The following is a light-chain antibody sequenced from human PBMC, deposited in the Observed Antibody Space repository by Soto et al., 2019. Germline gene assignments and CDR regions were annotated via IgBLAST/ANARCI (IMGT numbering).Light chain of an antibody. CDR3: QQYNNWPPIT. Sequence: EIMMTQSPATLSVSPGERATLSCRASQSVTNNLAWYQQKPGQAPRLLIYYASTRATSVPARFSGSGSGTEFTLTISSLQSEDFALYYCQQYNNWPPITFGPGTRLEIK. J-gene: IGKJ5*01. CDR1: QSVTNN. CDR2: YAS. V-gene: IGKV3-15*01.